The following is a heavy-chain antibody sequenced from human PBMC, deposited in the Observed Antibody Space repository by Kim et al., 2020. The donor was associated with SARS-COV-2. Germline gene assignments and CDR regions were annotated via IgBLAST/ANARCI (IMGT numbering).Heavy chain of an antibody. CDR3: AKDRCSSTTCGFDY. Sequence: GGSLRLSCAASGFTFSSDAMNWVRQAPGKGLEWVALIWYDGSNKYYADSVKGRFTISRDNSKKILYLQMNSLRAEDTAVYYCAKDRCSSTTCGFDYWGQGTLVTVSS. J-gene: IGHJ4*02. CDR1: GFTFSSDA. V-gene: IGHV3-33*06. D-gene: IGHD2-2*01. CDR2: IWYDGSNK.